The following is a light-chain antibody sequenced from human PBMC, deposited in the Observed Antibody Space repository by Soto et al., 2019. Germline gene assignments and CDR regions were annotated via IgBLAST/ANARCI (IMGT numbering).Light chain of an antibody. CDR1: SSDVGKYDR. CDR3: SSYTSTSRYV. V-gene: IGLV2-18*02. CDR2: EVT. J-gene: IGLJ1*01. Sequence: QSALTQPPSVSGSPGQSVTISCTGTSSDVGKYDRVSWYQQPPGTAPKLIIYEVTNRPSGVPARFSGSKSGNTASLTISRLQAEDEAYYYCSSYTSTSRYVFGAGTKVTVL.